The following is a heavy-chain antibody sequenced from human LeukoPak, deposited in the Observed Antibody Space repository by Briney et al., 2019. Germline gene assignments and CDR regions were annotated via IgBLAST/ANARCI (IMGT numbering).Heavy chain of an antibody. V-gene: IGHV3-33*06. Sequence: GRSLRLSCAASGFTFSSYGMHWVRQAPGKGLEWVAVIWYDGSNKYYADSVKGRFTISRDNSKNTLYLQMNSLRAEDTAVYYCAKVGLGLIVVVPADWFDPWGQGTLVTVSS. CDR1: GFTFSSYG. D-gene: IGHD2-2*01. CDR2: IWYDGSNK. CDR3: AKVGLGLIVVVPADWFDP. J-gene: IGHJ5*02.